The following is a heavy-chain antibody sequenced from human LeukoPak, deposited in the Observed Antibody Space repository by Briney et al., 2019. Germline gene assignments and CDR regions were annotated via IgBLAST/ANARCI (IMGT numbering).Heavy chain of an antibody. CDR1: GDSITNYY. V-gene: IGHV4-59*01. J-gene: IGHJ5*02. Sequence: SETLSLTCAVSGDSITNYYWSWIRQPPGKGLEWVGNIYYNGNTNYNPSLKSRVTISVDTSKKQFSLKLNFVTAADTAMYYCARGQFYYDSTGYYLWGQGTPVTVSS. D-gene: IGHD3-22*01. CDR3: ARGQFYYDSTGYYL. CDR2: IYYNGNT.